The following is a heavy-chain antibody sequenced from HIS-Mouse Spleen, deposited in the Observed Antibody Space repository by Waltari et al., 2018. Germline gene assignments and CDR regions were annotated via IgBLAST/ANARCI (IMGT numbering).Heavy chain of an antibody. V-gene: IGHV4-4*07. CDR1: VGSISSYY. J-gene: IGHJ3*02. CDR3: ARDFHDFWSGYYGGDKKHDAFDI. CDR2: IYTSGST. Sequence: QVQLQESGPGLVKPSETLSPTCPVSVGSISSYYWSWLRQPAGKGPECIGRIYTSGSTNYNPSLKSRVTMSVDTSKNQFSLKLSSVTAADTAVYYCARDFHDFWSGYYGGDKKHDAFDIWGQGTMVTVSS. D-gene: IGHD3-3*01.